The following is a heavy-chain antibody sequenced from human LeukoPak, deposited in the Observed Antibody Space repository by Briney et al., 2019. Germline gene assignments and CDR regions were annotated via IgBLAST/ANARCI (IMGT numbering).Heavy chain of an antibody. Sequence: GSLRLSCTASGFTLSSHDMHWVRHSPGQGLEWVAAVSSGFHAFFADSVQGRFTVSREDARNSLYLQMNSLRAGDTAVYYCVREARGYHYTYFDYWGQGTLVTVSS. CDR1: GFTLSSHD. D-gene: IGHD5-18*01. CDR2: VSSGFHA. CDR3: VREARGYHYTYFDY. V-gene: IGHV3-13*01. J-gene: IGHJ4*02.